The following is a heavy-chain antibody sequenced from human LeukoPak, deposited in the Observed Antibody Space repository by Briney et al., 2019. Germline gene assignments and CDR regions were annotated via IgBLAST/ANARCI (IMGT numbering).Heavy chain of an antibody. CDR1: GLTFSSYS. CDR3: AKDKGFSYYDFWSGYYY. J-gene: IGHJ4*02. V-gene: IGHV3-21*01. D-gene: IGHD3-3*01. CDR2: ISSSSSYI. Sequence: GGSLRLSCAASGLTFSSYSMNWVRQAPGKGLEWVSSISSSSSYIYYADSVKGRFTISRDNAKNSLYLQMNSLRAEDTAVYYCAKDKGFSYYDFWSGYYYWGQGTLVTVSS.